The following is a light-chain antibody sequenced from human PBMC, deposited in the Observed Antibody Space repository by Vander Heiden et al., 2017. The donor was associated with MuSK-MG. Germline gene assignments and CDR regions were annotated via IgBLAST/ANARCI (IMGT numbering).Light chain of an antibody. V-gene: IGLV3-1*01. CDR1: NLGDKY. J-gene: IGLJ2*01. CDR3: QQSDRSNKVV. Sequence: YELTQPPSVSVSPGQTASITCSGDNLGDKYASWYQQKPGQSPGLIIVQNRKRPSGIPERVSASSSGKNATPNTSGTQAMNDADEYCQQSDRSNKVVFGGGTKLTVL. CDR2: QNR.